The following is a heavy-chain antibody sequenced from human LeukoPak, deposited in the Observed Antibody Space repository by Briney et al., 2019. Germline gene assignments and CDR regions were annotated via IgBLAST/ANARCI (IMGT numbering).Heavy chain of an antibody. CDR2: MNPNSGNT. CDR1: GYTFTSHD. J-gene: IGHJ4*02. Sequence: GASVKVSCKASGYTFTSHDINWVRQATGQGLEWMGWMNPNSGNTGYAQKFQGRVTITRNTSISTAYMELSSLRSEDTAVYYCARAPLYNSSSSFDYWGQGTLVTVSS. CDR3: ARAPLYNSSSSFDY. D-gene: IGHD6-6*01. V-gene: IGHV1-8*03.